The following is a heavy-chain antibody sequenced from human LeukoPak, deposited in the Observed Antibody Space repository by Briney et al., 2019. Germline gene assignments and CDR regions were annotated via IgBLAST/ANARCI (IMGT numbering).Heavy chain of an antibody. Sequence: SQTLSLTCTVSGGSISSGGYYWSWIRQHPGKGLEWIGYIYYSGSTYYNPSLKSRVTISVDTSKNQFSLKLSSVTAADTAVYYCARVSYGTGGIDYWGQGTLVTVSS. CDR3: ARVSYGTGGIDY. J-gene: IGHJ4*02. D-gene: IGHD5-18*01. V-gene: IGHV4-31*03. CDR2: IYYSGST. CDR1: GGSISSGGYY.